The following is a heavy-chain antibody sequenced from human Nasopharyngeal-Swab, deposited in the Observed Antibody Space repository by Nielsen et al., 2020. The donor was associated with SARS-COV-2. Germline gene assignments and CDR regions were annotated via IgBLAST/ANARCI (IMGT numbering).Heavy chain of an antibody. D-gene: IGHD2-15*01. CDR3: ARDTYCSGGSCYGYGMAV. CDR2: IKEDGSEK. Sequence: RQHPATWLEGVANIKEDGSEKNYVDSVKGRFTISRDNAKNSLYLQMNSLRADDTAVYYCARDTYCSGGSCYGYGMAVWGQGTTVTVSS. V-gene: IGHV3-7*01. J-gene: IGHJ6*02.